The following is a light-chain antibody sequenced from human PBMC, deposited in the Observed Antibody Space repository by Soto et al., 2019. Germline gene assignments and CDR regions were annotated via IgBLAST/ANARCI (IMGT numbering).Light chain of an antibody. CDR3: QQKHTFTWT. Sequence: DIQMTQSLSTLSGSVGDRVNLTCRASQTISSWLAWYQQKPGKAPKLLVFAASSKPRGVPLRFDAPGSGTDFTLTIYNLQTEDFVTYDGQQKHTFTWTFGQGTKVDIK. J-gene: IGKJ1*01. V-gene: IGKV1-5*01. CDR1: QTISSW. CDR2: AAS.